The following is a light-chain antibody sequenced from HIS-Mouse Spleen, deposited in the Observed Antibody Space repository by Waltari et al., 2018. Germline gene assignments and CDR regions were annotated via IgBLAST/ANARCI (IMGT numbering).Light chain of an antibody. CDR3: QVWDSSSDHYV. V-gene: IGLV3-21*02. CDR1: NIGSKS. J-gene: IGLJ1*01. Sequence: SYVLTQPPSVSVAPGQTARITCGGNNIGSKSVHWYQQKPGQAPVLVVDDDSDRPSGIPGRFSGSNSWNTATLTISRVEAGDEADYYCQVWDSSSDHYVFGTGTKVTVL. CDR2: DDS.